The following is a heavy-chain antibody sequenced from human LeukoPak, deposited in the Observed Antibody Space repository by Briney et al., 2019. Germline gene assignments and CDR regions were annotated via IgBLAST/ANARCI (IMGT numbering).Heavy chain of an antibody. Sequence: SETLSLTCTVSGGSISCYYWSWIAQPPGKGLEWIGYIYSSGSTNHNPSLKSRVTISVATSKNQFSLKVSSVTAADTAVYYCARHFYGSGSYRAYGLDVWGQGTTVTVSS. CDR1: GGSISCYY. CDR2: IYSSGST. V-gene: IGHV4-59*08. D-gene: IGHD3-10*01. CDR3: ARHFYGSGSYRAYGLDV. J-gene: IGHJ6*02.